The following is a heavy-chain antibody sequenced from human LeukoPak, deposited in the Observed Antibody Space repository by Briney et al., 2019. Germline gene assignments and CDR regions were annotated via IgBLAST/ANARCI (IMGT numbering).Heavy chain of an antibody. J-gene: IGHJ4*02. CDR1: GFTFSSYG. CDR3: AKDSSGYYPAFDY. CDR2: VSYDGSNK. V-gene: IGHV3-30*18. Sequence: GGSLRLSCAASGFTFSSYGMHWVRQAPGKGLEWVAVVSYDGSNKYYADSVKGRFTTSRDNSKNTLYLQMNSLRAEDTAVYYCAKDSSGYYPAFDYWGQGTLVTVSS. D-gene: IGHD3-22*01.